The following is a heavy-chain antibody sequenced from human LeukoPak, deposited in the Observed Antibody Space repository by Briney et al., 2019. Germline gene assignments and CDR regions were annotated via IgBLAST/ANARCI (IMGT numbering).Heavy chain of an antibody. CDR2: IYNSGST. CDR3: ARIVPYHYGYIDY. D-gene: IGHD3-10*01. Sequence: ASETLSLTCTVSGGSISSYYWIWLRQPPGKGLEWVGYIYNSGSTTHNPSLNSRVTISLDTSKNQFSLKLSSVTAADTAMYYCARIVPYHYGYIDYWGQGALVTVSS. J-gene: IGHJ4*02. CDR1: GGSISSYY. V-gene: IGHV4-59*01.